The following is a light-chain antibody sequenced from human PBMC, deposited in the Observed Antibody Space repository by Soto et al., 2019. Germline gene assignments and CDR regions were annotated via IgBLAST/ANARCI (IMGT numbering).Light chain of an antibody. CDR2: GNN. J-gene: IGLJ1*01. CDR1: SANIGTGYD. CDR3: ATWNDGVLV. Sequence: QSVLTQPPSVSGAPGQRVTISCTGGSANIGTGYDVHWYQQVPGTAPKLLIYGNNNRPSGIPDRFPGSKSDTSASLAISGLQSEDEADYYCATWNDGVLVFGNGTKVTVL. V-gene: IGLV1-40*01.